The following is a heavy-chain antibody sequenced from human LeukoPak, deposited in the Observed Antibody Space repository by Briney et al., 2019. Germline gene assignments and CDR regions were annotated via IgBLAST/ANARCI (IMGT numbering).Heavy chain of an antibody. CDR3: ASRKLGNDY. V-gene: IGHV4-59*01. CDR2: VYYTGTT. D-gene: IGHD7-27*01. Sequence: SETLSLTCTVSGGSISTYYWNWIRQSPGKGLEWIGYVYYTGTTNYNPSLSSRVSISADTSQNQFSLKLSSVTAADTAVYYCASRKLGNDYWGQGTLVTVSS. CDR1: GGSISTYY. J-gene: IGHJ4*02.